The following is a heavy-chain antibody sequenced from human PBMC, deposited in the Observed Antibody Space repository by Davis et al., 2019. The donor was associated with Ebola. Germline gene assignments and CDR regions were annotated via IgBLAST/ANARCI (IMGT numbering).Heavy chain of an antibody. CDR2: ISYDGSNK. J-gene: IGHJ4*02. CDR1: GFTFSSYA. D-gene: IGHD6-19*01. V-gene: IGHV3-30-3*01. CDR3: AREMTTYSSGWYLDAYYFDY. Sequence: GESLKISCAASGFTFSSYAMHWVRQAPGKGLEWVAVISYDGSNKYYADSVKGRFTISRDNAKNSLYLQMNSLRAEDTAVYYCAREMTTYSSGWYLDAYYFDYWGQGTLVTVSS.